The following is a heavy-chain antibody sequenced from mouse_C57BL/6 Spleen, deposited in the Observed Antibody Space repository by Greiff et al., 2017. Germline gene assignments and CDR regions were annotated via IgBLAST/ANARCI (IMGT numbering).Heavy chain of an antibody. D-gene: IGHD3-1*01. CDR3: ARDRGFRRDWYFDV. V-gene: IGHV5-4*01. Sequence: EVKVEESGGGLVKPGGSLKLSCAASGFTFSSYAMSWVRQTPEKRLEWVATISDGGSYTYYPDNVKGRFTISRDNAKNNLYLQMSHLKSEDTAMYYCARDRGFRRDWYFDVWGTGTTVTVSS. CDR2: ISDGGSYT. J-gene: IGHJ1*03. CDR1: GFTFSSYA.